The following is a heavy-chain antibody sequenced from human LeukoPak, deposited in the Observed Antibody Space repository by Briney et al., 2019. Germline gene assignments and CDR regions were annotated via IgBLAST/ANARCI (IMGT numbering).Heavy chain of an antibody. J-gene: IGHJ4*02. CDR3: ARHRVSGSSYSALDY. Sequence: SETLSLTCTVSGASINSHYWSWIRQPPGKGLEWIGYISYSGSTNYNPSLKSRVIISVDTSKTHFSLNLSSVTAADTAFCYCARHRVSGSSYSALDYWGQGPLVTVSS. D-gene: IGHD1-26*01. CDR1: GASINSHY. CDR2: ISYSGST. V-gene: IGHV4-59*08.